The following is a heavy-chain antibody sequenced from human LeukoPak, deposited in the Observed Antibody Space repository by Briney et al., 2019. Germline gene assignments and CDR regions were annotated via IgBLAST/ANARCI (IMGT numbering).Heavy chain of an antibody. CDR1: GLTFRSYC. CDR2: IEQAGGEE. D-gene: IGHD6-19*01. J-gene: IGHJ4*02. CDR3: AAGAGWLIDY. Sequence: GGSLRLSCAASGLTFRSYCMNWVRQAPGKGLGWVTIIEQAGGEEHYAASVKGRFTISRDNAKTSVYLQMNSLRAEDTAVYYCAAGAGWLIDYWGQGALVTVSS. V-gene: IGHV3-7*01.